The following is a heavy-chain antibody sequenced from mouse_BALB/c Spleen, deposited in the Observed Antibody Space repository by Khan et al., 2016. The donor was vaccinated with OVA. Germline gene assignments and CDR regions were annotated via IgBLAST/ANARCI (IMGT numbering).Heavy chain of an antibody. V-gene: IGHV1-7*01. J-gene: IGHJ4*01. Sequence: QVQLQQSGAELVKPGASVKMSCKASGYTFTSYWMHWVKQRPGQGLEWIGYINPSTGYTEYNQKFKDKATLTADKSSSTAYMQLSSLTSEDSAVYYCARSLGSMDYWGQGTSVTVSS. CDR1: GYTFTSYW. CDR2: INPSTGYT. CDR3: ARSLGSMDY. D-gene: IGHD4-1*01.